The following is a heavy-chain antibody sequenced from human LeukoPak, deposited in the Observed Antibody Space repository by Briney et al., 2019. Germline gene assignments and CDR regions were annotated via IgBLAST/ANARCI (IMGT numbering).Heavy chain of an antibody. CDR2: ISAYNGNT. CDR3: ARDRFPGGEPIFRRAAAGTDY. J-gene: IGHJ4*02. Sequence: GASVTVSFKASGYTFTSYGISWVRQAPGQGLEWMGWISAYNGNTNYAQKLQGRVTMTTDTSTSTAYMELRSLRSDDTAVYYCARDRFPGGEPIFRRAAAGTDYWGQGTLVTVSS. CDR1: GYTFTSYG. V-gene: IGHV1-18*01. D-gene: IGHD6-13*01.